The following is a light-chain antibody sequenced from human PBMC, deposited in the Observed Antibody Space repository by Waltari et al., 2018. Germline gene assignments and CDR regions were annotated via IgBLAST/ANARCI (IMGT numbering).Light chain of an antibody. CDR2: DTS. CDR1: QTVGKA. V-gene: IGKV3-20*01. J-gene: IGKJ1*01. Sequence: EIVLTQSPGTLSLSPGETATLSCRASQTVGKALTWYQQKPGQAPRLLIYDTSRRAPGIPDRFRGSVFGTDFSLTISRMEPEDFAVYYCQKYDRLPATFGQGTKVEIK. CDR3: QKYDRLPAT.